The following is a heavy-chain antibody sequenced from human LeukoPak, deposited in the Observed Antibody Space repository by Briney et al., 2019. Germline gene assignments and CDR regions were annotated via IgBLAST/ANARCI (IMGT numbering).Heavy chain of an antibody. Sequence: GGSLRLSCAASGFNFFTYGMHWVRQAPGKGLEWVAVIWYDGSNKYYADSVEGRFTISRDNSKSTLSLQMNSLRAEDTAVYYCARVIRGSGALDYWGQGTLVTVSS. D-gene: IGHD3-10*01. CDR1: GFNFFTYG. CDR2: IWYDGSNK. V-gene: IGHV3-33*01. J-gene: IGHJ4*02. CDR3: ARVIRGSGALDY.